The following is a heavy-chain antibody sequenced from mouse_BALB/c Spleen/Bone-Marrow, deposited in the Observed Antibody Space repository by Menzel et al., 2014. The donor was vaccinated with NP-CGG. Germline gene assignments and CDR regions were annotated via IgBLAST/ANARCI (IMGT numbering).Heavy chain of an antibody. CDR2: INSDGGST. J-gene: IGHJ1*01. Sequence: EVHLVESGGGLVQPGESLKLSCESNEYEFPSHDMSWVRTTPEKRLELVAAINSDGGSTYYPDTMERRFIISRDNTKKTLYPQMSSLRSEDTALYYCARSSTMYCYFDVWGAGTTVTVSS. D-gene: IGHD2-1*01. V-gene: IGHV5-2*01. CDR3: ARSSTMYCYFDV. CDR1: EYEFPSHD.